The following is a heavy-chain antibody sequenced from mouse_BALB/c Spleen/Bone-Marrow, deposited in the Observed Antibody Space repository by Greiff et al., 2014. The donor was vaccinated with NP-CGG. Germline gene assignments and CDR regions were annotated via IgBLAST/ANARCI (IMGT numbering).Heavy chain of an antibody. CDR1: GYSITSGYY. CDR3: ARDRGFDY. CDR2: ITYDGSN. Sequence: EVKLMESGPGLVKPSQSLSLTCSVTGYSITSGYYWSWLRQFPGNKLEWMGYITYDGSNNYNPSLKNRISITHDTSKNQFFLKLNSVTTEDTATYYCARDRGFDYWGQGTTLTVSS. V-gene: IGHV3-6*01. J-gene: IGHJ2*01.